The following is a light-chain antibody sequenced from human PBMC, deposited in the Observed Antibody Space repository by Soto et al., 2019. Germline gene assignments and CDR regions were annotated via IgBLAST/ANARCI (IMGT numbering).Light chain of an antibody. Sequence: DIQMTQSPSSLSASVGDRVTITCRTSQSISGYLNWYQHKPGKAPKLVIYSTSGLQSGVPSRFSGSGAGTDFTLTISSLQPEDFATYYCQQTYRTPLTFGGGTKVEIK. CDR3: QQTYRTPLT. V-gene: IGKV1-39*01. CDR2: STS. CDR1: QSISGY. J-gene: IGKJ4*01.